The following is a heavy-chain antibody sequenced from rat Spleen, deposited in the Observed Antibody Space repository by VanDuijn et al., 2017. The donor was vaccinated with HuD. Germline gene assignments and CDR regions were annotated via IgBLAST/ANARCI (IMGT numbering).Heavy chain of an antibody. D-gene: IGHD4-2*01. CDR2: ISYDGSST. V-gene: IGHV5-7*01. Sequence: EVQLVESGGGLVQPGSPLKLSCAASGFTFSDYNMAWVRQAPQKGLEWVATISYDGSSTYYRDSVKGRFTISRNNAKNTLYLQMSKLGSEDTAIYYCARARSDWSPDYWGQGVMVTVSS. J-gene: IGHJ2*01. CDR3: ARARSDWSPDY. CDR1: GFTFSDYN.